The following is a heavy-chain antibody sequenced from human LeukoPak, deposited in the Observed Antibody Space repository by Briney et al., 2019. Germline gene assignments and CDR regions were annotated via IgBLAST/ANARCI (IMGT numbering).Heavy chain of an antibody. J-gene: IGHJ3*02. CDR1: GRSISSYY. D-gene: IGHD1-26*01. CDR2: ILARRGT. Sequence: SEPLSLICTVSGRSISSYYWLWLPQPGGRGLEWCGRILARRGTNYNPALKTRATMSVDTSKNQFSLQLSSVTSPDTAVYYCARALPSEVGRAFDIWGQGTMVTVSS. V-gene: IGHV4-4*07. CDR3: ARALPSEVGRAFDI.